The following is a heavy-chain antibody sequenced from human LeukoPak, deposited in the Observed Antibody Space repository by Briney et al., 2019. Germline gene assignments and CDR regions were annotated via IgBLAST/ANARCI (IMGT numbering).Heavy chain of an antibody. CDR1: GYTFTGYY. D-gene: IGHD2-15*01. CDR2: INPNSGGT. CDR3: ARGDCSGGSCYPSD. Sequence: ASVKVSCKASGYTFTGYYMHWVRQAPGQGLEWMGWINPNSGGTNHAQKFQGRVTMTRDTSISTAYMELSRLRSDDTAVYYCARGDCSGGSCYPSDWGQGTLVTVSS. J-gene: IGHJ4*02. V-gene: IGHV1-2*02.